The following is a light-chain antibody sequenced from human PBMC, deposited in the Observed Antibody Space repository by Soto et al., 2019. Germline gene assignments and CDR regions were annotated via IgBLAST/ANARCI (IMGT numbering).Light chain of an antibody. CDR2: GAS. Sequence: EIVLTQSPGTLSLSPGERATLSCRASQSVSSSYLAWYQQKPGQAPRLLIYGASSRATGIPDRFSGSGSGTDFPLTISRLEPEDFAVYYCQQYGRSPPDTFGGGTKVEI. V-gene: IGKV3-20*01. CDR3: QQYGRSPPDT. CDR1: QSVSSSY. J-gene: IGKJ4*01.